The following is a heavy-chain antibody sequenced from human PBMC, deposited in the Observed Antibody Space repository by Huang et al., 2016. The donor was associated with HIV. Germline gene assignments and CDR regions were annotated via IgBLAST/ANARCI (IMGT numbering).Heavy chain of an antibody. CDR3: ARQGGDCTSISCYLSWFDP. Sequence: QLQLQESGPGLVKPSQNLSLTCTVFGGSVSSRNYYWAGIRQTPGKGLEWIGRIHHSGTAYYNRSLKSRVSMIVDKSKNQFSLEVTSATAADSAIYYCARQGGDCTSISCYLSWFDPWGQGTLVTVSS. CDR2: IHHSGTA. CDR1: GGSVSSRNYY. D-gene: IGHD2-2*01. J-gene: IGHJ5*02. V-gene: IGHV4-39*01.